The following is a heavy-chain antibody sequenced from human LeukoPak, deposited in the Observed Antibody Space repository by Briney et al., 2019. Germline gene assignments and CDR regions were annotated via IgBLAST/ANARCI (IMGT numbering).Heavy chain of an antibody. Sequence: PSETLSLTCTVSGGSISSYYWSWIRQPPGKGLEWIGYIYYSGSTNYNPSLKSRVTISVDTSKNQFSLKLSSVTAADTAVYYCARSDRGLWSGYYFDYWGQGTLVTVSS. CDR1: GGSISSYY. CDR3: ARSDRGLWSGYYFDY. V-gene: IGHV4-59*01. J-gene: IGHJ4*02. CDR2: IYYSGST. D-gene: IGHD3-3*01.